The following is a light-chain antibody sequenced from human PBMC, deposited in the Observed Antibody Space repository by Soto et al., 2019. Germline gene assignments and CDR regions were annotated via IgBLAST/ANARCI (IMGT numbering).Light chain of an antibody. CDR3: QQYNNWPRT. J-gene: IGKJ1*01. CDR2: GAS. CDR1: QSVSSNY. V-gene: IGKV3-20*01. Sequence: ETVLTQSPGTLSLSPGERATLSCRASQSVSSNYLAWYQHIPGQAPRLLIYGASTRATGIPDRFSGSGSGTDFTLTISRLEPEDFAVYYCQQYNNWPRTFGQGTKVEIK.